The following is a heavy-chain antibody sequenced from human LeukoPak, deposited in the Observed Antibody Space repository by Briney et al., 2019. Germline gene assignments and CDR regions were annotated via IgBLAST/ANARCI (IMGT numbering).Heavy chain of an antibody. Sequence: GGSLRLSCAASGFTFSSYAMSWVRQAPGEGLEWVSAISGSATSTYYADSVKGRFTISRDNSKNTLYLQMNSLRAEDTAVYYCAKDLSSSWPNALGIWGQGTMVTVSS. CDR1: GFTFSSYA. J-gene: IGHJ3*02. D-gene: IGHD6-13*01. V-gene: IGHV3-23*01. CDR3: AKDLSSSWPNALGI. CDR2: ISGSATST.